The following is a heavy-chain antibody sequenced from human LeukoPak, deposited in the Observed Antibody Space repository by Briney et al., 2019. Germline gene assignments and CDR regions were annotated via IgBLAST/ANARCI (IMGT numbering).Heavy chain of an antibody. CDR2: INHSGST. CDR3: AGANIVVVPAAAASGGFDY. Sequence: SETLSLTCAVYGGSFSGYYWSWIRQPPGKGLEWIGEINHSGSTNYNPSLKSRVTISVDTSKNQFSLKLSSVTAADTAVYYCAGANIVVVPAAAASGGFDYWGQGTLVTVSS. V-gene: IGHV4-34*01. J-gene: IGHJ4*02. D-gene: IGHD2-2*01. CDR1: GGSFSGYY.